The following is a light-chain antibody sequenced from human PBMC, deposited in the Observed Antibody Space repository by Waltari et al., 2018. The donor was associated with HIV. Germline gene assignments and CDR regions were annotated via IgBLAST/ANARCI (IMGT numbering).Light chain of an antibody. CDR1: LLAQQY. CDR2: HAS. CDR3: QSADSSGTYV. V-gene: IGLV3-25*03. J-gene: IGLJ1*01. Sequence: SYELIQPPSVSVSPGQTARITCSGDLLAQQYGYWYQQMPGLAPVLLIYHASERPSGVPERFSGSSSGTTFTLTISGGQAEDEADYYCQSADSSGTYVFGTGTKVTVL.